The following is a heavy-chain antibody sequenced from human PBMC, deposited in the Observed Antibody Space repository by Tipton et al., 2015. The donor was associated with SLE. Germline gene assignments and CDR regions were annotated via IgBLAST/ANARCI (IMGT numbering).Heavy chain of an antibody. V-gene: IGHV4-38-2*02. J-gene: IGHJ3*02. CDR3: ARDKGTVVVLHAFDI. CDR1: GYSISSGYY. D-gene: IGHD3-22*01. Sequence: TLSLTCAVSGYSISSGYYWGWIRQPPGKGLEWIGSIYHSGSTYYNPSLKSRVTISVDTSKNQFSLKLSSVTAADTAVYYCARDKGTVVVLHAFDIWGQGTMVTVSS. CDR2: IYHSGST.